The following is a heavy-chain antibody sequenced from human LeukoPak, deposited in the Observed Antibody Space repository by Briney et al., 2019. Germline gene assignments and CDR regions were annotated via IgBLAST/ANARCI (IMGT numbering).Heavy chain of an antibody. V-gene: IGHV4-61*01. CDR2: IYYSGST. Sequence: SETLSLTCTVSGGSVSSGSYYWSWIRQPPGRGLEWIGYIYYSGSTNYNPSLKSRVTISVDTSKNQFSLKVTSVTAADTAVYYCARRGGSGRSFDYWGQGTLVTVSS. CDR3: ARRGGSGRSFDY. J-gene: IGHJ4*02. D-gene: IGHD3-10*01. CDR1: GGSVSSGSYY.